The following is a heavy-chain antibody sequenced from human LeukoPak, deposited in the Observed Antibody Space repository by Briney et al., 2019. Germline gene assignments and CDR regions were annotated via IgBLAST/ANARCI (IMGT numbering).Heavy chain of an antibody. J-gene: IGHJ4*02. CDR1: GFTFSSYG. CDR3: AQVPSRSSWQARRGFEY. Sequence: GGSLRLSCAASGFTFSSYGMHWVRQAPAKGLEWVAFIRYDGSNKYYADSVKGRFTISRDNSKNTLYLQMNSLRAEDTAVELCAQVPSRSSWQARRGFEYWGQGRLVTVSS. D-gene: IGHD6-13*01. V-gene: IGHV3-30*02. CDR2: IRYDGSNK.